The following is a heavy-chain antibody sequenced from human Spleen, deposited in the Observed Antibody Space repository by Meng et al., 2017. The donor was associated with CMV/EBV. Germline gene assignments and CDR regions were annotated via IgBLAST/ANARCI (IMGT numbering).Heavy chain of an antibody. Sequence: SETLSLTCAASGGSISSSNWWSWVRQPPGKGLEWIGEIYHSGSTNYNPSLKSRVTISVDKSKNQFSLKLSSVTAADTAVYYCARLYCSSTSCISWFDPWGQGTLVTVSS. CDR3: ARLYCSSTSCISWFDP. J-gene: IGHJ5*02. CDR1: GGSISSSNW. CDR2: IYHSGST. D-gene: IGHD2-2*01. V-gene: IGHV4-4*02.